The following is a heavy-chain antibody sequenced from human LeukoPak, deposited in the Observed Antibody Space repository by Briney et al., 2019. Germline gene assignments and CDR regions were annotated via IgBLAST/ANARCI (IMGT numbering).Heavy chain of an antibody. V-gene: IGHV4-39*01. J-gene: IGHJ4*02. D-gene: IGHD6-13*01. CDR2: IYYSGST. Sequence: SETLSLTCTVSGGSISSSSYYWGWIRQPPGKGLEWIGSIYYSGSTYYNPSLKSRVTISVDTSKNQFSLKLSSVTAADTAVYYCASPGPYSSSSFDYWGQGTLVTVSS. CDR3: ASPGPYSSSSFDY. CDR1: GGSISSSSYY.